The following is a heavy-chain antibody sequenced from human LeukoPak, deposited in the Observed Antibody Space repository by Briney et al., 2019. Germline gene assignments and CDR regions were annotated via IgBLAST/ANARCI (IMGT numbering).Heavy chain of an antibody. CDR2: IIPIFGTA. V-gene: IGHV1-69*05. D-gene: IGHD3-16*02. J-gene: IGHJ4*02. CDR1: GGTFSSYA. Sequence: SVKVSCKASGGTFSSYAISWVRQAPGQGLEWMGRIIPIFGTANYAQKFQGRVTITTDESTSTAYMELSSLRSEDKAVYYCARSNMITFGGVITPFDYWGQGTLVTVSS. CDR3: ARSNMITFGGVITPFDY.